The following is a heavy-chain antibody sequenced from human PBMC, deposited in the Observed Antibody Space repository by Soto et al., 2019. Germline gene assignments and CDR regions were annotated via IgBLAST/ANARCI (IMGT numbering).Heavy chain of an antibody. CDR3: AKGHVETTTRNHFDY. D-gene: IGHD5-18*01. V-gene: IGHV3-9*01. CDR2: ISCNSGTI. J-gene: IGHJ4*02. CDR1: GFTFDDYA. Sequence: EVQLVESGGGLVQPGRSLRLSCAASGFTFDDYAMHWVRQAPGKGLEWVSGISCNSGTIGYADSVKGRFTISRDNAKNSLFLQMNSLRAEDTALYYCAKGHVETTTRNHFDYWGQGTLVTVSS.